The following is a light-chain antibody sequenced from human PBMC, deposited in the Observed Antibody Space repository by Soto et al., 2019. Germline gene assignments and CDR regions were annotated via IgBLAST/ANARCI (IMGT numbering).Light chain of an antibody. J-gene: IGKJ2*01. CDR2: GAS. CDR3: QQYGISPYT. CDR1: QSVSSSY. V-gene: IGKV3-20*01. Sequence: EIVLTQSPGTLSLSPGERATLSCRASQSVSSSYLVWYQQKPGQAPRLLIYGASSRATGIPDRFSGSGSETDFTLTISRLEPEEFAVYYCQQYGISPYTFGQGTKHEIK.